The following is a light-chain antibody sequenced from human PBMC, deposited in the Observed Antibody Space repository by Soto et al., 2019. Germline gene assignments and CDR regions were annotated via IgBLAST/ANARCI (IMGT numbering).Light chain of an antibody. Sequence: EVVLTQSPATLSLSPGDRAALSCKASQSVHNYLAWYQQKPGQAPRLLISGASTRATAIPARFSGSASGTEFTLTISSLQSEDFALYYCQQYNNWPWTFGQGTKVDIK. CDR3: QQYNNWPWT. CDR2: GAS. CDR1: QSVHNY. V-gene: IGKV3-15*01. J-gene: IGKJ1*01.